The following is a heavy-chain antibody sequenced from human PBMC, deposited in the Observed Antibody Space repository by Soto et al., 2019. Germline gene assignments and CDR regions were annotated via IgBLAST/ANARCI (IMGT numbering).Heavy chain of an antibody. V-gene: IGHV1-18*01. J-gene: IGHJ4*02. CDR3: ARESASGSRGFDY. Sequence: MLQGRGTMTTDPSTRTAYMELRSLRSDDTAVYYCARESASGSRGFDYWGQGTLVTVSS. D-gene: IGHD3-10*01.